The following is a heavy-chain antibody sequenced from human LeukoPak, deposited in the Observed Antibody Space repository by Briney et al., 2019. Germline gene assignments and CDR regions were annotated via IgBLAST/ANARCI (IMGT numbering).Heavy chain of an antibody. CDR3: AKDSRAALYYYDSSGYYSR. V-gene: IGHV3-23*01. D-gene: IGHD3-22*01. CDR2: ISGSGGST. CDR1: GFTFSSYA. J-gene: IGHJ4*02. Sequence: GGPLRLSCAASGFTFSSYAMSWVRQAPGKGLEWVSAISGSGGSTYYADSVKGRFTISRDNSKNTLYLQMNSLRAEDTAVYYCAKDSRAALYYYDSSGYYSRWGQGTLVTVSS.